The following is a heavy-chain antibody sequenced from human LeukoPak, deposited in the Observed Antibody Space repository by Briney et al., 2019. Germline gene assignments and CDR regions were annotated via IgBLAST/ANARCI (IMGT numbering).Heavy chain of an antibody. V-gene: IGHV3-23*01. D-gene: IGHD2/OR15-2a*01. CDR2: IIGSSGST. Sequence: PGGSLRLSCVASGFSFNNYAMNWVRQAPGKGLEWVSLIIGSSGSTFYADSVKGRFTISRDKSKNTLYLQMNSLRAEDTAVYYCARDNSPDAFDIWGQGTMVTVSS. J-gene: IGHJ3*02. CDR1: GFSFNNYA. CDR3: ARDNSPDAFDI.